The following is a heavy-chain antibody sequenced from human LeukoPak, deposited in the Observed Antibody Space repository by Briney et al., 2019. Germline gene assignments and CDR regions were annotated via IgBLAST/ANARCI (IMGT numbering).Heavy chain of an antibody. D-gene: IGHD3-10*01. J-gene: IGHJ5*02. CDR1: GGTFSSYA. CDR3: AGSLYYYGSGSTNWFDP. Sequence: ASVKVSCKASGGTFSSYAISWVRQAPGQGLEWMGGIIPIFGTANYAQKFQGRVTITADESTSTAHVELSSLRSEDTAVYYCAGSLYYYGSGSTNWFDPWGQGTLVTVSS. CDR2: IIPIFGTA. V-gene: IGHV1-69*13.